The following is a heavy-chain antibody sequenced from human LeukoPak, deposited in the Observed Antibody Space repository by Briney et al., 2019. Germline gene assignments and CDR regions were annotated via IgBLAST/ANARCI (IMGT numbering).Heavy chain of an antibody. D-gene: IGHD5-24*01. CDR1: GFSFSSYA. CDR2: ISASGGST. V-gene: IGHV3-23*01. J-gene: IGHJ5*02. Sequence: GGSLRLSCAASGFSFSSYAMSWVRQAPGKGLEWVSAISASGGSTHYADSVKGRFTISRDNSKNPLFLQMNSLRAEDTAVNYCAKANGSLTYDPWGQGTLVTVSS. CDR3: AKANGSLTYDP.